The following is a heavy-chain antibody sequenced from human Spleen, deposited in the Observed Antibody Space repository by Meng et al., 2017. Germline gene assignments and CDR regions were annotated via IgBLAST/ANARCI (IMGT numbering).Heavy chain of an antibody. CDR2: INHSGDT. CDR1: GGSFSDYN. V-gene: IGHV4-34*01. Sequence: VALQQWGERLWNLSRTRALTCVLSGGSFSDYNWSGIRQPPGKGLEWIGEINHSGDTHYTPSLESRATISVDTPQNNLSLKLSSVTAADSAVYYCARGPTTMAHDFDYWGQGTLVTVSS. CDR3: ARGPTTMAHDFDY. J-gene: IGHJ4*02. D-gene: IGHD4-11*01.